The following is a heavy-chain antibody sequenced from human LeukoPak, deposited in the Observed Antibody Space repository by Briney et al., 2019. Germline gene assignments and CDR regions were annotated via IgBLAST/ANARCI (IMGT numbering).Heavy chain of an antibody. CDR3: AKTTGGNYKGYFDY. D-gene: IGHD1-26*01. CDR1: GFTFSSYV. Sequence: PGGSLRLSCEASGFTFSSYVMSWVRQAPGKGLEWVSLISGSGVSTSHADSVKGRFTIPRANSKNTLYLQRTSLRAEDTAVYYCAKTTGGNYKGYFDYWGQGTLVAVSS. J-gene: IGHJ4*02. CDR2: ISGSGVST. V-gene: IGHV3-23*01.